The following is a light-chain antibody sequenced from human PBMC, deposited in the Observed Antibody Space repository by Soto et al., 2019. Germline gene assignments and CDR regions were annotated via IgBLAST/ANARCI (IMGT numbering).Light chain of an antibody. CDR1: SSNIGTNT. V-gene: IGLV1-44*01. Sequence: QLVLTKPPSASGTPGQRVTISCSGSSSNIGTNTVIWYQQLPGAAPKLLIYSDNQRPSGVPDRFSGSKSGTSASLAISGLQSEDEADYYCAAWDVSLVVFGGGTQLTVL. CDR3: AAWDVSLVV. J-gene: IGLJ2*01. CDR2: SDN.